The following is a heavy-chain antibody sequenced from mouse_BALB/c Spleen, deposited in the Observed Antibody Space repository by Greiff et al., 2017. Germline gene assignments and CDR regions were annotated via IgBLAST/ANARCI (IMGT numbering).Heavy chain of an antibody. J-gene: IGHJ4*01. V-gene: IGHV5-4*02. CDR1: GFTFSDYY. CDR3: ARDDYDDAMDY. CDR2: ISDGGSYT. Sequence: DVQLVESGGGLVKPGGSLKLSCAASGFTFSDYYMYWVRQTPEKRLEWVATISDGGSYTYYPDSVKGRFTISRDNAKNNLYLQMSSLKSEDTAMYYCARDDYDDAMDYWGQGTSVTVSS. D-gene: IGHD2-4*01.